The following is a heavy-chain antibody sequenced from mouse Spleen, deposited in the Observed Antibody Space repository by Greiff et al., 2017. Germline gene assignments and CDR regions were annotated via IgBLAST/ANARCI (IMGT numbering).Heavy chain of an antibody. CDR3: ARPDQLGLYFDY. CDR2: ISSGGSYT. D-gene: IGHD4-1*02. CDR1: GFTFSSYA. J-gene: IGHJ2*01. V-gene: IGHV5-9-3*01. Sequence: EVQVVESGGGLVKPGGSLKLSCAASGFTFSSYAMSWVRQTPEKRLEWVATISSGGSYTYYPDSVKGRFTISRDNAKNTLYLQMSSLRSEDTAMYYCARPDQLGLYFDYWGQGTTLTVSS.